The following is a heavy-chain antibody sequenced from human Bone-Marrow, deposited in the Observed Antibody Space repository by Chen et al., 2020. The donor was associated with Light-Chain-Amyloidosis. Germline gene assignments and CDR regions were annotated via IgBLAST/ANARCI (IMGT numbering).Heavy chain of an antibody. CDR2: VYYTGTT. D-gene: IGHD4-17*01. CDR3: ARDVTRDYGEGYRGWFDP. Sequence: QLQLQESGTGQVKALETLSLTCIVSGDPINSRNHCWGWIHRPPGKGLEWIGSVYYTGTTYYNPSLKSRVTMSIDMSKNQITLQLTSVTAADTACYYCARDVTRDYGEGYRGWFDPWGQGTQVIVST. CDR1: GDPINSRNHC. J-gene: IGHJ5*02. V-gene: IGHV4-39*07.